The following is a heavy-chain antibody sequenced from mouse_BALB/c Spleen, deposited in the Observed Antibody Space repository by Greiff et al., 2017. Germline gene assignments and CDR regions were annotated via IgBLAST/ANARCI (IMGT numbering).Heavy chain of an antibody. CDR3: ASLITTGGYWYFDV. CDR2: ISSGSSTI. CDR1: GFTFSSFG. J-gene: IGHJ1*01. Sequence: EVQGVESGGGLVQPGGSRKLSCAASGFTFSSFGMHWVRQAPEKGLEWVAYISSGSSTIYYADTVKGRFTISRDNPKNTLFLQMTSLRSEDTAMYYCASLITTGGYWYFDVWGAGTTVTVSS. V-gene: IGHV5-17*02. D-gene: IGHD1-1*01.